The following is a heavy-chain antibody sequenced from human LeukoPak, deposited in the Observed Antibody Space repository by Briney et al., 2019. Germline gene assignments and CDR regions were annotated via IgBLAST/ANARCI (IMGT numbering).Heavy chain of an antibody. CDR3: AKEGLLWFGEFSYYYFDC. CDR1: GFTFSSYA. J-gene: IGHJ4*02. Sequence: GGSLRLSCAASGFTFSSYAMSWVRQAPGKGLEWVSAISGSGGSTYYADSVKGRFTISRDNSKNTLYLQMNSLRAEDTAVYYCAKEGLLWFGEFSYYYFDCWGQGTLVTVSS. CDR2: ISGSGGST. D-gene: IGHD3-10*01. V-gene: IGHV3-23*01.